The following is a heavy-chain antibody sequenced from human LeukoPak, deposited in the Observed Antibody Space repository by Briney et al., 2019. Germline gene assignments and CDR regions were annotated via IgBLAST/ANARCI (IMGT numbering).Heavy chain of an antibody. V-gene: IGHV4-59*01. CDR3: CSGWYRFDY. J-gene: IGHJ4*02. D-gene: IGHD6-19*01. CDR2: ISHSGST. Sequence: SETLSLTCTVSGGSISSYYWRWLRQPPGKALEWIGYISHSGSTNYNPYLKSRVTISVDTSKNQFSLKLSSVTAADTAVYYCCSGWYRFDYWGQGTLVTVSS. CDR1: GGSISSYY.